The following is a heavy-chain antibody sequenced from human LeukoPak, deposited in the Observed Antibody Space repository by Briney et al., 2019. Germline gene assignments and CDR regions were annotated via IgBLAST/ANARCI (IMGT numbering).Heavy chain of an antibody. CDR2: ISGSGGST. CDR1: GFTFSRFA. J-gene: IGHJ4*02. D-gene: IGHD1-26*01. V-gene: IGHV3-23*01. Sequence: GGSLRLSCAGSGFTFSRFAMRWVRQAPGKGLEWVSAISGSGGSTYYADSVKGRFTISRDNSKNTLYLQMNSLRAEDTAVYYCAKVVGSSSTSFFHYWRRETLVTVSS. CDR3: AKVVGSSSTSFFHY.